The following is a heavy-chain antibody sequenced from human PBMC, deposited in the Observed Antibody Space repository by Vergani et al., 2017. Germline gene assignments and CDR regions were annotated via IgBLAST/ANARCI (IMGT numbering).Heavy chain of an antibody. CDR1: GFSLNTRGVS. CDR3: VYRKSGCGTTGCFYPFYYYYYMDV. D-gene: IGHD1-7*01. CDR2: IYWNDDQ. V-gene: IGHV2-5*04. Sequence: QITLKESGPTLVKPTQTLTLTCTFSGFSLNTRGVSVAWIRPPPGKALVWLALIYWNDDQHYSPSLNNRVTITKDTAKNQVVLTMTNMDYVDTGTYYCVYRKSGCGTTGCFYPFYYYYYMDVWGKGTTVTVSS. J-gene: IGHJ6*03.